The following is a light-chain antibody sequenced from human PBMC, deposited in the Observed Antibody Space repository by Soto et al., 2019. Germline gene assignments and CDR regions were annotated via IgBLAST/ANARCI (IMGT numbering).Light chain of an antibody. V-gene: IGLV1-40*01. CDR2: GNT. CDR3: QSYDSTLSARYV. J-gene: IGLJ1*01. CDR1: SSNIGANYD. Sequence: SVLTQPPSVSGAPGQRVTISCTESSSNIGANYDVHWYQHRPGTAPKLLIFGNTNRPSGVPDRFSGSKSGTSASLAITGLQAEDEGDYYCQSYDSTLSARYVFGTGTKVTVL.